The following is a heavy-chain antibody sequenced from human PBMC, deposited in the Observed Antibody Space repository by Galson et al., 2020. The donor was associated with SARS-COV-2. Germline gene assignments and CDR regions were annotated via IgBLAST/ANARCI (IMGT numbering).Heavy chain of an antibody. CDR3: ARTPRKILRAPPGHYSLAMDV. J-gene: IGHJ6*02. CDR2: INPSVGST. V-gene: IGHV1-46*03. CDR1: GYTFTSYY. D-gene: IGHD2-21*01. Sequence: ASVKVSCKASGYTFTSYYVNWVRQAPGQGLEWTGMINPSVGSTNYAQQFQGRVSMTRDTSTSTIHLELSSLRSEDTAVYYCARTPRKILRAPPGHYSLAMDVWGQGTTVTVSS.